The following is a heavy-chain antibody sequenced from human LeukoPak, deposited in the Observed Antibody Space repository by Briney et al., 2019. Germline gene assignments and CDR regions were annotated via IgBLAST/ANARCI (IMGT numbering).Heavy chain of an antibody. CDR3: ARGGQVYYDFWSGYWGRGYYYYMDV. V-gene: IGHV1-8*01. J-gene: IGHJ6*03. CDR2: MNPNSGNT. CDR1: GYTFTSYD. D-gene: IGHD3-3*01. Sequence: ASVKVSCKASGYTFTSYDINWVRQATGQGLEWMGWMNPNSGNTGYAQKFQGRVTITRNTSISTAYMELSSLRSEDTAVYYCARGGQVYYDFWSGYWGRGYYYYMDVWGKGTTVTVSS.